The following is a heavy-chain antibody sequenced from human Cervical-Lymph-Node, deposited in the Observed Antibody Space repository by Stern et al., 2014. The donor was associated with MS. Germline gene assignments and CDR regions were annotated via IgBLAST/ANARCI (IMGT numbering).Heavy chain of an antibody. CDR3: TRFLQSGWSDLFDS. D-gene: IGHD6-19*01. CDR1: GSTFSTSW. Sequence: EVQLVESGGGLVQPGGSQRLSCVASGSTFSTSWMSWVRQAPGKGLEWVANIKRDGSETYYLDSVKGRFTISRDNAKSSLYLEMNSLRAEDTAVYYYTRFLQSGWSDLFDSWGRGTLVTVSS. J-gene: IGHJ5*01. CDR2: IKRDGSET. V-gene: IGHV3-7*01.